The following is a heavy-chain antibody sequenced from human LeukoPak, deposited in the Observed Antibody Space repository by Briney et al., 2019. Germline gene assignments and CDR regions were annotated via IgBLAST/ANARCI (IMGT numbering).Heavy chain of an antibody. V-gene: IGHV4-39*01. CDR1: GGSMSSSSYY. CDR2: IYYSGRT. J-gene: IGHJ6*02. Sequence: PSETLSLTCSVSGGSMSSSSYYGGWIRQPPGKVVEWLGSIYYSGRTYYNPSLNSRVTISEDTPKNQFSLQLSSVTAADTAVYYCARRQKYYYGMDVWGQGATVTASS. CDR3: ARRQKYYYGMDV.